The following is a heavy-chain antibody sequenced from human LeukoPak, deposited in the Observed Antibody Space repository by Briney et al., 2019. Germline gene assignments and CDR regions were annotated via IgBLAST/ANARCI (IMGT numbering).Heavy chain of an antibody. D-gene: IGHD6-13*01. V-gene: IGHV3-7*01. J-gene: IGHJ4*01. CDR1: GFTFSDYW. CDR3: ARDGRAAGLYFDL. CDR2: IRQDGGEK. Sequence: GGSLRLSCAASGFTFSDYWVNWVRQAPGKGLEWVASIRQDGGEKTYVDSVKGRFTISRDNTKNSLYLQMSSLRAEDTAVYYCARDGRAAGLYFDLWGPGTLVTVSS.